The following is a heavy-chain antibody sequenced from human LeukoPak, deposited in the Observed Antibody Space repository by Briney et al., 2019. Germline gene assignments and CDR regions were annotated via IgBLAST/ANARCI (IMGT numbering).Heavy chain of an antibody. CDR2: IYYSGST. J-gene: IGHJ4*02. V-gene: IGHV4-59*01. Sequence: SETLSLTCTVSGGSISSYYWSWIRQPPGKGLEWIGYIYYSGSTNYNPSLKSRVTISVDTSKNQFSLKLSSVTAADTAVYYCARDVGTVAGYFDFWGRGTLVTVSS. CDR1: GGSISSYY. CDR3: ARDVGTVAGYFDF. D-gene: IGHD6-19*01.